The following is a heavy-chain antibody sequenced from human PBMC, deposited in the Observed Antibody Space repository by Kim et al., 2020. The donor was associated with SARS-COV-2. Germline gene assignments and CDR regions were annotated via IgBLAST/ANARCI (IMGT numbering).Heavy chain of an antibody. CDR3: ARCYYYDDGGSSSFDS. V-gene: IGHV4-39*01. D-gene: IGHD3-22*01. CDR1: GGSISTRYY. Sequence: SETLSLTCTVSGGSISTRYYWGWIRQPPGKGLEWIGSIYYGGSTYYNPSLKSRVTISVDTSKNQFSLRLSSVTAADSAVYFCARCYYYDDGGSSSFDSWGQGSPVTVSS. CDR2: IYYGGST. J-gene: IGHJ4*02.